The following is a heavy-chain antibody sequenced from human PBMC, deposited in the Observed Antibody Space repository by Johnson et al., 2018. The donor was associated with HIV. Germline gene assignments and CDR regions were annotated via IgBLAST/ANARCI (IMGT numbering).Heavy chain of an antibody. CDR2: IKQDGSEK. Sequence: VQFVESGGALVQPGGSLRLSCSASAFSFSRYWTSWVRHAPGKGLEWVANIKQDGSEKYYVDSVKGRFTISRDNAKNSLYPQMNSLRAEDTAVYYCARDEYPLRAAAWKSAFDIWAQGTMVTVSS. J-gene: IGHJ3*02. CDR3: ARDEYPLRAAAWKSAFDI. V-gene: IGHV3-7*01. CDR1: AFSFSRYW. D-gene: IGHD6-13*01.